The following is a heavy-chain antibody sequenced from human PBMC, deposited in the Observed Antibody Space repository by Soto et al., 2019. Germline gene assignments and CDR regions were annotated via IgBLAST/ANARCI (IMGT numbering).Heavy chain of an antibody. CDR2: VNHAGSA. J-gene: IGHJ5*02. V-gene: IGHV4-34*01. Sequence: QVQLQQWGAGLLKPSETLSLTCAVYGGSFSGYYWSWIRQPPGKGLVWIGRVNHAGSATYSPSLNSRVAISVDTSKNQFSLRLSSVTAADTAIYYCARAFRGRTSTWYDNWGQGTLVTVSS. D-gene: IGHD1-7*01. CDR3: ARAFRGRTSTWYDN. CDR1: GGSFSGYY.